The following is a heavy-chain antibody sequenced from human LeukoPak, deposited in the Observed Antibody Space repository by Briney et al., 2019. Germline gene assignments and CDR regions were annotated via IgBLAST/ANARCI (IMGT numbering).Heavy chain of an antibody. D-gene: IGHD5-18*01. J-gene: IGHJ4*02. CDR2: INLDGSQK. CDR1: GFTFSNYW. Sequence: GGSLRLSCAASGFTFSNYWMAWVRQAPGKGPEWVANINLDGSQKYYVDSVKGRFTISRDNAENSLYLQMNSLRVEDTAFYYCARDLAYSRLDYWGQGMLVTVSS. V-gene: IGHV3-7*01. CDR3: ARDLAYSRLDY.